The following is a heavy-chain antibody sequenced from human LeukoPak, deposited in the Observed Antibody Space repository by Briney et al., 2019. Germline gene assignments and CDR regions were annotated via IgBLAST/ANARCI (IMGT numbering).Heavy chain of an antibody. CDR3: ARVVGDPRDYGDYVNAFDI. CDR2: ICHSWST. CDR1: GGSISSGGYS. Sequence: PSETLSLTCAVSGGSISSGGYSWSCTRQPPGKGLEGIGYICHSWSTYYNPSLKSRVTISVDRFKSQFSLKLSSVTAADTAVYYCARVVGDPRDYGDYVNAFDIWGQGTMVTVSS. D-gene: IGHD4-17*01. J-gene: IGHJ3*02. V-gene: IGHV4-30-2*01.